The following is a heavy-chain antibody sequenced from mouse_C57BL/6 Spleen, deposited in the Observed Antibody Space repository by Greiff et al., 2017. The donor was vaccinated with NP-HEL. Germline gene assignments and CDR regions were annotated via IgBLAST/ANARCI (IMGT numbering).Heavy chain of an antibody. D-gene: IGHD2-5*01. CDR2: IDPEDGDT. CDR1: GFNIKDYY. CDR3: TTWSYSNSFAY. J-gene: IGHJ3*01. V-gene: IGHV14-1*01. Sequence: EVQLQQSGAELVRPGASVKLSCTASGFNIKDYYMHWVKQRPEQGLEWIGRIDPEDGDTEYAPKFQGKATMTADTSSNTAYLQLSSLTSEDTAVYYCTTWSYSNSFAYWGQGTLVTVSA.